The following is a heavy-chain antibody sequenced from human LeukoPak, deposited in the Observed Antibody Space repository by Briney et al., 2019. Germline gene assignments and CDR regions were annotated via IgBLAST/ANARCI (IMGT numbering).Heavy chain of an antibody. D-gene: IGHD6-19*01. Sequence: GGSLRLSCAASGFTFSKYWMTWVRQAPGKGLEWVANIKLDGSETYYVDSVKGRFTISRDNAKNSLYLQMNSLRAEDTAVYYCARELAVGGTWFDPWGQGTLVTVSS. CDR1: GFTFSKYW. V-gene: IGHV3-7*01. CDR2: IKLDGSET. J-gene: IGHJ5*02. CDR3: ARELAVGGTWFDP.